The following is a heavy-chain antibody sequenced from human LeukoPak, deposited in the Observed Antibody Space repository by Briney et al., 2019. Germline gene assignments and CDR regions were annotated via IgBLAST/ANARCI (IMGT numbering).Heavy chain of an antibody. Sequence: GGSLRLSCAASGFTFSSYGMHWVRQAPGKGLEWVAVISYDGSNKYYADSVKGRFTISRDNSKNTLYLQMNSLRAEDTAVYYCAKGDVYNSGAFDIWGQGTMVTVSS. V-gene: IGHV3-30*18. CDR1: GFTFSSYG. J-gene: IGHJ3*02. D-gene: IGHD5-24*01. CDR2: ISYDGSNK. CDR3: AKGDVYNSGAFDI.